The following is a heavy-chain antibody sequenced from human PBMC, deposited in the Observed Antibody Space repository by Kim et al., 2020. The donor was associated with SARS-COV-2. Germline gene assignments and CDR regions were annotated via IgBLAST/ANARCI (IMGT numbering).Heavy chain of an antibody. Sequence: TYYTPSRKSRVHLSVDTSKNQLSLKLTSVTAADTAVFYCARLYSGTRPPDYWGQGILVTVAS. D-gene: IGHD6-25*01. CDR2: T. V-gene: IGHV4-39*01. CDR3: ARLYSGTRPPDY. J-gene: IGHJ4*02.